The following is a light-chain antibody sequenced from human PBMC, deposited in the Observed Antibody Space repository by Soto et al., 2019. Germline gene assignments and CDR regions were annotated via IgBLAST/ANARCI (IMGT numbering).Light chain of an antibody. CDR2: GAS. Sequence: EIVLTQSPAALSVSPGERATLSCWASQSVGSTLNWYQQRPGQAPRLLIYGASNRATGIPDRFSGSGSGTDFTLTISRLEPEDFAVYYCQQYGSSGTFGQGTKVDIK. J-gene: IGKJ1*01. V-gene: IGKV3-20*01. CDR1: QSVGST. CDR3: QQYGSSGT.